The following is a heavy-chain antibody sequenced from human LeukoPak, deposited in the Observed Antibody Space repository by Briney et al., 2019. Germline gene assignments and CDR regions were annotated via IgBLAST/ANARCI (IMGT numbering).Heavy chain of an antibody. CDR2: ISGSGGSL. CDR3: VKVSGRGPRGPFDS. V-gene: IGHV3-23*01. J-gene: IGHJ5*01. Sequence: GGSLRLSCAAAGFSFYNFAMSWVRQAPGKGLEWVSGISGSGGSLYYAESVKGRFSISRDVSKSMLYLEMKSLRVDATAVYYCVKVSGRGPRGPFDSWGQGTLVTVSS. D-gene: IGHD1-26*01. CDR1: GFSFYNFA.